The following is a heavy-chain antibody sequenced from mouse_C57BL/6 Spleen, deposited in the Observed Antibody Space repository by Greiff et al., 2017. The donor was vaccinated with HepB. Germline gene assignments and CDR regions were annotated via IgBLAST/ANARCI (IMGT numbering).Heavy chain of an antibody. D-gene: IGHD1-1*01. J-gene: IGHJ3*01. CDR3: AKQAGSSYGFAC. V-gene: IGHV5-6*01. CDR1: GFTFSSYG. Sequence: DVQLVESGGDLVKPGGSLKLSCAASGFTFSSYGMSWVRQTPDKRLEGVATISSGGSYTYYPDSVKGRFTISRDNAKNTLYLQMSSLKSEDTAMYYCAKQAGSSYGFACWGQGTLVTVSA. CDR2: ISSGGSYT.